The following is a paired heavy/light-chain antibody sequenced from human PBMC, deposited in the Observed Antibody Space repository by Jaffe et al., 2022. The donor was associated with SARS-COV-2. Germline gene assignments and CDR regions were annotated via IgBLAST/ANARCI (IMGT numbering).Light chain of an antibody. J-gene: IGKJ3*01. CDR3: QQYDNLPIFT. Sequence: DIQMTQSPSSLSASVGDRVTITCQASQDISNYLNWYQQKPGKAPKLLIYDASNLETGVPSRFSGSGSGTDFTFTISSLQPEDIATYYCQQYDNLPIFTFGPGTKVDIK. CDR2: DAS. V-gene: IGKV1-33*01. CDR1: QDISNY.
Heavy chain of an antibody. D-gene: IGHD5-12*01. J-gene: IGHJ4*02. CDR3: ASGYSGYDRGYFDY. CDR1: GFTFSDYY. Sequence: QVQLVESGGGLVKPGGSLRLSCAASGFTFSDYYMSWIRQAPGKGLEWVSYISSSGSTIYYADSVKGRFTISRDNAKNSLYLQMNSLRAEDTAVYYCASGYSGYDRGYFDYWGQGTLVTVSS. CDR2: ISSSGSTI. V-gene: IGHV3-11*01.